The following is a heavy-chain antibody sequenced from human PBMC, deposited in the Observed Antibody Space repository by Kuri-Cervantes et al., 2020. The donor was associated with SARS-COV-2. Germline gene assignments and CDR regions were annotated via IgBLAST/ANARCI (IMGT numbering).Heavy chain of an antibody. J-gene: IGHJ4*02. CDR3: AKDRGGCSGGSCYSGGLS. CDR2: ISSSSSTI. Sequence: GGSLRLSCAASGFTFSSYSMNWVRQAPGKGLEWVSYISSSSSTIYYADSVKGRFTISRDNAKNSLYLQMNSLRAEDTALYYCAKDRGGCSGGSCYSGGLSWGQGTLVTVSS. CDR1: GFTFSSYS. V-gene: IGHV3-48*04. D-gene: IGHD2-15*01.